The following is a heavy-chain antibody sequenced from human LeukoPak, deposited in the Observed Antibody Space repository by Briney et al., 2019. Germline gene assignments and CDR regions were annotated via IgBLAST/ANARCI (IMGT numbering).Heavy chain of an antibody. CDR1: GFTFSSYW. J-gene: IGHJ4*02. CDR2: MNSDGSST. V-gene: IGHV3-74*01. D-gene: IGHD1-26*01. Sequence: GGFLRLSCAASGFTFSSYWMHWVRQAPGKGLVWVSHMNSDGSSTSYADSVKGRFTISRDNAKNTLYLQMNSLRAEDTAVYYCARTLYSGSHIDYWGQGILVTVSS. CDR3: ARTLYSGSHIDY.